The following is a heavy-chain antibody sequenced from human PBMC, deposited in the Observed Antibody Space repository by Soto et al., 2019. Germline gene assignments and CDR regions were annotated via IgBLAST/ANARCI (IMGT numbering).Heavy chain of an antibody. Sequence: GGSLRLSCAASGFTFSNAWMSWVRQAPGKGLEWVGRIKSKTDGGTTDYAAPVKGRFTISRDDSKNTLYLQMNSLKTEDTAVYYCTTLVVVAAQPNYMDVWGKGTTVTVSS. CDR2: IKSKTDGGTT. V-gene: IGHV3-15*01. J-gene: IGHJ6*03. CDR3: TTLVVVAAQPNYMDV. CDR1: GFTFSNAW. D-gene: IGHD2-15*01.